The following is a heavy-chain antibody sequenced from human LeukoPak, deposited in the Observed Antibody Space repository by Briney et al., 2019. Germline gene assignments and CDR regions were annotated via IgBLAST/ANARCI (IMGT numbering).Heavy chain of an antibody. Sequence: GGSLRLSCAASGFTFSDYYMSWIRQAPGKGLEWVSYISSSGSTIYYADSLKGRFTISRGNAKNSLYLQMNSLRAEDTAVYYCARANTDYYDSSGYYYQGYWGQGTLVTVSS. D-gene: IGHD3-22*01. V-gene: IGHV3-11*01. J-gene: IGHJ4*02. CDR2: ISSSGSTI. CDR3: ARANTDYYDSSGYYYQGY. CDR1: GFTFSDYY.